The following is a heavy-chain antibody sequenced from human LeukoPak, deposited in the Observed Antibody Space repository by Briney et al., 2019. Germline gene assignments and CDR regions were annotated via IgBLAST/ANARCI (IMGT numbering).Heavy chain of an antibody. Sequence: GASVKVSCKASGYTFTGYYMHWVRQAPGQGLEWMGWINPNSGGTNYAQKFQGWVTMTTDTSTSTAYMELRSLRSDDTAVYYCARDLPVLRFLEWFSGGYFDYWGQGTLVTVSS. D-gene: IGHD3-3*01. V-gene: IGHV1-2*04. CDR3: ARDLPVLRFLEWFSGGYFDY. CDR2: INPNSGGT. CDR1: GYTFTGYY. J-gene: IGHJ4*02.